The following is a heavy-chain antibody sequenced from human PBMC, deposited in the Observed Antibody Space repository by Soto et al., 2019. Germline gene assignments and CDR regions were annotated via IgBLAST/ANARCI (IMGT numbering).Heavy chain of an antibody. CDR3: TRVLYGDHFDY. D-gene: IGHD4-17*01. Sequence: QVHLQESGPGLVKPSATLSLTCTVSGDSVSRNHWGWIRQSPGKGLEWIGYTYDSGKTNYNPSLKSRGAIAADTSITHLSLNVTAVTAADTAVSYCTRVLYGDHFDYWGQGILVTVSS. J-gene: IGHJ4*02. V-gene: IGHV4-59*02. CDR1: GDSVSRNH. CDR2: TYDSGKT.